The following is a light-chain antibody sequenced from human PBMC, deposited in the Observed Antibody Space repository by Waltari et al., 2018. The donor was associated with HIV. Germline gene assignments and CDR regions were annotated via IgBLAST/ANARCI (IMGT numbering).Light chain of an antibody. J-gene: IGLJ2*01. CDR3: SSYTTTTSVT. Sequence: QSALTQPASMSGSPGQSITISCTGPPPDLIGHNFFSWYQQHPGQAPKLIIYAYSSPPTVVSSRFSGSKSANSASLFISGLQAEDEAHYYCSSYTTTTSVTFGEGTQVTVL. CDR2: AYS. V-gene: IGLV2-14*03. CDR1: PPDLIGHNF.